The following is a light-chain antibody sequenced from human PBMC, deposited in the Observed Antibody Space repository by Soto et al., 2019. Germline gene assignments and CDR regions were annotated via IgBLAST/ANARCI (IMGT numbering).Light chain of an antibody. CDR1: QSVNAN. CDR2: DAS. CDR3: QQHRSTRT. J-gene: IGKJ1*01. V-gene: IGKV3-11*01. Sequence: PGKRAALSCRASQSVNANLAWYQQKPGQAPRLLIYDASVRATGIPDRFSGSGSGTDFTLTISSLEPEDSAVYYCQQHRSTRTFGQGTKVDI.